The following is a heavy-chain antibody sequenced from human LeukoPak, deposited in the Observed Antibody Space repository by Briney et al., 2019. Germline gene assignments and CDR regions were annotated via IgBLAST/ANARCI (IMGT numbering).Heavy chain of an antibody. CDR2: ISGSGGST. D-gene: IGHD6-6*01. CDR3: AKAIAARTFIFQH. Sequence: PGGSLRLSCAATGFTFSSYAMSWVRQAPGKGLEWVSAISGSGGSTYYADSVKGRFTISRDNSKNTLYLQMNSLRAEDTAVYYCAKAIAARTFIFQHWGQGTLVTVSS. CDR1: GFTFSSYA. V-gene: IGHV3-23*01. J-gene: IGHJ1*01.